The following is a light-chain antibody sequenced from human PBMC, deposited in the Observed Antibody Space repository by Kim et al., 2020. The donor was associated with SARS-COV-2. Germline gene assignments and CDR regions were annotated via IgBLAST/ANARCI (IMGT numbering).Light chain of an antibody. CDR1: KKHFGQQR. J-gene: IGLJ2*01. CDR3: SAWDSSLSAVV. CDR2: RNN. V-gene: IGLV10-54*01. Sequence: ATLTLTGDKKHFGQQRATWPQQHPGHPPQPLTYRNNHRPPGNPERLTCTRARKPGSLTITGLPPEEGADYYCSAWDSSLSAVVFGGGTQLTVL.